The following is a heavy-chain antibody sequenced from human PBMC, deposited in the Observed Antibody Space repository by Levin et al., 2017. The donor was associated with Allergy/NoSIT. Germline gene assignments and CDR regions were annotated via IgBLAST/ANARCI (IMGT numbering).Heavy chain of an antibody. CDR3: ARGRDGYNFNFDS. CDR1: GGSIGSYY. J-gene: IGHJ4*02. D-gene: IGHD5-24*01. V-gene: IGHV4-59*01. CDR2: IHYTGSS. Sequence: SETLSLTCTVSGGSIGSYYWSWIRQPPGKGLEWIGYIHYTGSSNYNPSLQSRVAISEDTSKNQLSLKLSSMTAADTAVYYCARGRDGYNFNFDSWGQGTLVTVSS.